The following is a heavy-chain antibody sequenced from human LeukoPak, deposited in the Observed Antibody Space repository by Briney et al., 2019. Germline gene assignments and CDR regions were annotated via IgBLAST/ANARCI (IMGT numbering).Heavy chain of an antibody. J-gene: IGHJ6*02. CDR1: GFTFSSYW. V-gene: IGHV3-7*03. D-gene: IGHD2-15*01. CDR3: ARDGIVVVVAATHNYYYYYGMDV. CDR2: IKQDGSEK. Sequence: GGSLRLSCAASGFTFSSYWMSWVRQAPGKGLEWVANIKQDGSEKYYVDSVKGRFTISRDNAKNSLYLQMNSLRAGDTAVYYCARDGIVVVVAATHNYYYYYGMDVWGQGTTVTVSS.